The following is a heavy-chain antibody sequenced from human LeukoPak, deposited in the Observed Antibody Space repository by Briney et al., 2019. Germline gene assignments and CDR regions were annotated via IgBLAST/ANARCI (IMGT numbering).Heavy chain of an antibody. CDR1: GGSISSSSYY. CDR2: IYYSGST. Sequence: SETLSLTCTVSGGSISSSSYYWGWIRQPPGKGLEGIGSIYYSGSTYYNPSLKSRVTISVDTSKNQFSLKLSSVTAADTAVYYCARSYSSGWYLGNWFDPWGQGTLVTVSS. V-gene: IGHV4-39*07. CDR3: ARSYSSGWYLGNWFDP. D-gene: IGHD6-19*01. J-gene: IGHJ5*02.